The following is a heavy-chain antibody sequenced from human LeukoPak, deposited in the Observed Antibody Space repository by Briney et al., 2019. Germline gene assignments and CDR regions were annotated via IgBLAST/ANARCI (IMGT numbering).Heavy chain of an antibody. D-gene: IGHD3-10*02. J-gene: IGHJ4*02. V-gene: IGHV1-18*01. CDR2: TSADNGHT. CDR3: ARDYFSDYVFDF. Sequence: ASVKVSCKASGYTFTSYGISWVRQAPGQGLEWMGFTSADNGHTNYVQKFQGRVTMTTDTSTKTAYMELRSLRFDDTAMYYCARDYFSDYVFDFWGQGSLITVSS. CDR1: GYTFTSYG.